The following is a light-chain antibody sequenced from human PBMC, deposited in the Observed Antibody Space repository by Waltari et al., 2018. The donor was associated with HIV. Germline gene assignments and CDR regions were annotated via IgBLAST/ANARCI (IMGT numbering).Light chain of an antibody. Sequence: VMMTQSPATLSVSPGERATLSCSASQPIGINLAWYQQKPGHSPRLLIYEASIRATGIPGRFYGGGSGTEFTLTISSLQSEDFAVYYCQQYNNWPPLTFGGGTRVEI. CDR2: EAS. J-gene: IGKJ4*01. CDR1: QPIGIN. CDR3: QQYNNWPPLT. V-gene: IGKV3-15*01.